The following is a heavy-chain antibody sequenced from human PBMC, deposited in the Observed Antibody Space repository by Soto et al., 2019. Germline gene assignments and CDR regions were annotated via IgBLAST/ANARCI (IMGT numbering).Heavy chain of an antibody. CDR1: GGSISSSSYY. Sequence: PSETLSLTCTVSGGSISSSSYYWGWIRQPPGKRLEWIGSIYYSGSTYYNPSLKSRVNISVDTSKNQFSLKLSSVTAADTAVYYCARHNWTGYSSSWYNPYHYYYGMDVWGQGTTVTVS. J-gene: IGHJ6*02. V-gene: IGHV4-39*01. CDR2: IYYSGST. CDR3: ARHNWTGYSSSWYNPYHYYYGMDV. D-gene: IGHD6-13*01.